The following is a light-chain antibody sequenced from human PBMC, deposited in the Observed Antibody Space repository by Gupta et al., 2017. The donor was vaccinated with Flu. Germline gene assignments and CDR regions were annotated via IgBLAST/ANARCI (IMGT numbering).Light chain of an antibody. J-gene: IGKJ2*01. CDR1: LRVSSSY. CDR3: QQYCSSLYT. Sequence: IVLAHSPATLSFPPGERATLACRASLRVSSSYFAWYQQKPGQAPRLLIYGASSRATGIPDRFSGSGYGKDFTLTISRLEPEDFAVYYCQQYCSSLYTFARGPSWRSN. CDR2: GAS. V-gene: IGKV3-20*01.